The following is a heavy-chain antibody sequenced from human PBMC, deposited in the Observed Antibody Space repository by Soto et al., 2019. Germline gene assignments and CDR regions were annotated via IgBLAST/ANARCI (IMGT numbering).Heavy chain of an antibody. CDR1: GYTFTSYG. CDR3: TIAYTIGSAFHA. V-gene: IGHV1-18*01. J-gene: IGHJ5*02. Sequence: QVPLVQSGAEVKKPGASVKVSCKASGYTFTSYGITSVRQAPGQGLEWMGWISAYNGNTNYAQKLQGRVTMTTDTYTSTTSIDLSSARPNDTTVYYCTIAYTIGSAFHAWGQEALETVFS. CDR2: ISAYNGNT. D-gene: IGHD2-15*01.